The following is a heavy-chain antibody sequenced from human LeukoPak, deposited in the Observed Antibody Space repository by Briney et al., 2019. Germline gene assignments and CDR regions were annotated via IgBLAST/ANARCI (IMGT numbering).Heavy chain of an antibody. Sequence: ASVKVSCKASGYTFTSYGISWVRQAPGQGLEWMGWISAYNGNTNYVQKLQGRVTMTTDTSTSTAYMELRSLRSDDTAVYYCARAPDHEQIKDYWGQGTLVTVSS. J-gene: IGHJ4*02. CDR1: GYTFTSYG. CDR2: ISAYNGNT. V-gene: IGHV1-18*01. D-gene: IGHD6-13*01. CDR3: ARAPDHEQIKDY.